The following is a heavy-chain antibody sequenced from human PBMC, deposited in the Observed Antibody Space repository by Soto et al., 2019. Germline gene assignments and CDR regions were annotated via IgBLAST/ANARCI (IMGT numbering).Heavy chain of an antibody. J-gene: IGHJ4*02. D-gene: IGHD3-10*01. CDR2: IYYSGST. CDR3: ARAPRGNYGYPSYFDY. Sequence: PSATLSLTCTVSGGSISSYYWSWIRQPPGKGLEWIGYIYYSGSTNYNPSPKSRVTISVDTSKNQFSLKLSSVTAADTAVYYCARAPRGNYGYPSYFDYWGQGTLVTVSS. V-gene: IGHV4-59*01. CDR1: GGSISSYY.